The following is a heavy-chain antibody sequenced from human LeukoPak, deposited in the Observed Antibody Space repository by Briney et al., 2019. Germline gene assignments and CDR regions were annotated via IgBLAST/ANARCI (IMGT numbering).Heavy chain of an antibody. CDR1: GGTFSSYA. J-gene: IGHJ4*02. D-gene: IGHD5-18*01. V-gene: IGHV1-69*04. CDR2: IIPILGIA. Sequence: SVKVSCKASGGTFSSYAISWVRQAPGQGLEWMGRIIPILGIANYAQKFQGRVTITADKSTSTAYMELSSLRSEDTAVYYCARDPVDTAMVFDYWGQGTLVTVYS. CDR3: ARDPVDTAMVFDY.